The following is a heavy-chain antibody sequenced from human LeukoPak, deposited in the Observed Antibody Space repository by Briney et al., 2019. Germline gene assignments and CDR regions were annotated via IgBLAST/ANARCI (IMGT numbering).Heavy chain of an antibody. Sequence: GGSLRLSCAASGFIFNSYWMSWVRQAPGKGLEWVANIKHDGSEKNYVHSVRGRFTISRDNAKNSLFLQMDSLRAEDTAVYYCARNPMTYGDYGGYYYYLDVWGDGTTVIVSS. V-gene: IGHV3-7*01. D-gene: IGHD4-17*01. CDR3: ARNPMTYGDYGGYYYYLDV. J-gene: IGHJ6*03. CDR1: GFIFNSYW. CDR2: IKHDGSEK.